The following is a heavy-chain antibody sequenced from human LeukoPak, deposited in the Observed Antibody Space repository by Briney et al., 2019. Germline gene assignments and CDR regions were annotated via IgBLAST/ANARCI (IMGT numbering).Heavy chain of an antibody. V-gene: IGHV4-30-4*01. CDR1: GGSISSGDYY. D-gene: IGHD4-17*01. Sequence: SQTLSLTCTVSGGSISSGDYYWSWIRQPPGKGLEWVGYIYYSGSTYYNPSLKSRVTISVDTSKNQFSLKLSSVTAADTAVYYCARATDYGDPRGFDYWGQGTLVTVSS. CDR2: IYYSGST. CDR3: ARATDYGDPRGFDY. J-gene: IGHJ4*02.